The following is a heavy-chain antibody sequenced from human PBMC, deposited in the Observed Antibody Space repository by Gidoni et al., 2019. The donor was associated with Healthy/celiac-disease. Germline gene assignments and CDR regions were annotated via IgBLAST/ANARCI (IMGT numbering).Heavy chain of an antibody. CDR3: ARITMVRGVMDYYYGMDV. V-gene: IGHV3-48*04. CDR2: ISSRSSTI. J-gene: IGHJ6*02. CDR1: VFTFRSYS. Sequence: EVPLVESGGCLVQPGGSLRLSCPASVFTFRSYSMNWVRQAPGNGLEWVSYISSRSSTIYYADSVKGRFTISRDNAKNSLYMQMNSLRAEDTAVYYCARITMVRGVMDYYYGMDVWGQGTTVTVSS. D-gene: IGHD3-10*01.